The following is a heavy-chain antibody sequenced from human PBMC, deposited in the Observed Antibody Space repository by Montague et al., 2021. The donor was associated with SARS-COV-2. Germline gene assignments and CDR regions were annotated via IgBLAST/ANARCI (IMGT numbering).Heavy chain of an antibody. CDR3: ARDQNHGMDV. D-gene: IGHD1-14*01. CDR2: IHGRGDGT. CDR1: GFTFSSHG. Sequence: SLRLSCAASGFTFSSHGMYWVRQPPGKGLEWVSEIHGRGDGTYYADSVKGRFTISRGNSKNTLYLQMNSLRVEDTAVYYCARDQNHGMDVWGQGTTVIVSS. V-gene: IGHV3-23*01. J-gene: IGHJ6*02.